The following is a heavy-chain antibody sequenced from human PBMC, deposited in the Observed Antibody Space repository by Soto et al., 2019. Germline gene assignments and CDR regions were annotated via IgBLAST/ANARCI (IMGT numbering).Heavy chain of an antibody. D-gene: IGHD2-2*01. Sequence: QVQLQQWGAGLLKPSETLSLTCAVYGGSFSGYYWSWIRQPPGKGLEWIGEINHSGSTNYNPSLKSRVTISADTSKNQFSLKLGSVTAADTAVYYCARIRFLGYCSSTSCYRPNYYYYGMDVWGQGTTVTVSS. CDR1: GGSFSGYY. CDR3: ARIRFLGYCSSTSCYRPNYYYYGMDV. CDR2: INHSGST. V-gene: IGHV4-34*01. J-gene: IGHJ6*02.